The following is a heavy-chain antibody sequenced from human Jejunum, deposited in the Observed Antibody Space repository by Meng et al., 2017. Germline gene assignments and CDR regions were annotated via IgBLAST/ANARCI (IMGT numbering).Heavy chain of an antibody. J-gene: IGHJ4*02. CDR1: GFIFRNYG. D-gene: IGHD2/OR15-2a*01. CDR3: ARDNDGNSQFSQFDY. Sequence: GGTLRLSCAASGFIFRNYGLHWVRQAPGKGLEWVAVIRFDGSKKYYADPVKGRFTISRDYAKNTVFLQMNTVRAEDTAVYYCARDNDGNSQFSQFDYWGQGTLVTVSS. V-gene: IGHV3-33*01. CDR2: IRFDGSKK.